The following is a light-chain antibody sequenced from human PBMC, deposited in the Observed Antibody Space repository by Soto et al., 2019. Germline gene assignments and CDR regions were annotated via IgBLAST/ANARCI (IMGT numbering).Light chain of an antibody. J-gene: IGKJ1*01. CDR3: QQYGSSLTWT. V-gene: IGKV3-20*01. CDR2: GAS. CDR1: QSVSSSS. Sequence: EIVLTQSPGTLSLSPGERATFSCRASQSVSSSSFAWYQKKPGQAPRLLIYGASSRAAGVPDRFSGSGSGTDFTLTISRLEPEEFAVYYCQQYGSSLTWTFGQGTKVEIQ.